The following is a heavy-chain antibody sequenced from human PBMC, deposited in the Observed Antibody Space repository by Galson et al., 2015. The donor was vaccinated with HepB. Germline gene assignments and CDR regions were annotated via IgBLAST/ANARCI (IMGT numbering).Heavy chain of an antibody. CDR3: ARDREDGGSSPGWFDP. V-gene: IGHV3-48*01. Sequence: SLRLSCAASGFTFSSYSMNWVRQAPGKGLEWVSYISSRGSSIYYRDSVKGRFSISRDNAKNSLYLKINSLRAEDTAVYYCARDREDGGSSPGWFDPWGQGTLVTVSS. J-gene: IGHJ5*02. D-gene: IGHD4-23*01. CDR1: GFTFSSYS. CDR2: ISSRGSSI.